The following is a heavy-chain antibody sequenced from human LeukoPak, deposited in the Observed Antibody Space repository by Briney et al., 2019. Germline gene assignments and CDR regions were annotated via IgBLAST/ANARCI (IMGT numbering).Heavy chain of an antibody. CDR3: ARGLDDYGDL. D-gene: IGHD5-24*01. V-gene: IGHV3-53*01. CDR2: IYSGGST. J-gene: IGHJ4*02. CDR1: GFTVSSNY. Sequence: GGSLRLSCAASGFTVSSNYMSWVRQAPGKGLERVSVIYSGGSTYYTDSVKGRFTISRDNSKSTLYLQMNSLRAEDTAVYYCARGLDDYGDLWGQGTLVTVSA.